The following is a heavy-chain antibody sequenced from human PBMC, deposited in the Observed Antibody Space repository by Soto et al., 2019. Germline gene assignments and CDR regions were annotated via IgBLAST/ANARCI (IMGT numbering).Heavy chain of an antibody. V-gene: IGHV3-7*04. CDR2: IKEDGSEK. D-gene: IGHD1-26*01. CDR1: GFIFSTYW. Sequence: EVQLVESGGGLVQPGGSLRLSCAASGFIFSTYWMSWVRQAPGKGLQWVANIKEDGSEKYYVDSVEGRFTISRDNAKNXLYLQMNSLRAEDTAVYYCARVAQWGATHYYGMDVWGQGTTVTVSS. J-gene: IGHJ6*02. CDR3: ARVAQWGATHYYGMDV.